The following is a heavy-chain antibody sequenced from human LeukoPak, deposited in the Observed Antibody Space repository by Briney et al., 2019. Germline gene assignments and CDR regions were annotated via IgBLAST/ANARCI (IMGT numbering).Heavy chain of an antibody. J-gene: IGHJ4*02. V-gene: IGHV3-49*04. CDR2: IRSKLYGGKT. Sequence: GGSLRLSCTASGFSFGDYAMSWVRQAPGKGLEWVGFIRSKLYGGKTQYAASGKGRFTISRDDSKSIAYLKMNSLKTEDTAVYYCTRLFSESSSWALDYWGQGSLVTVSS. D-gene: IGHD6-13*01. CDR3: TRLFSESSSWALDY. CDR1: GFSFGDYA.